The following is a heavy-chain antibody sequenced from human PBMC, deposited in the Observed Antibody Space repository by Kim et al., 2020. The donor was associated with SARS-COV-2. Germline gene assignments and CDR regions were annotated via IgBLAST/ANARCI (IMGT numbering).Heavy chain of an antibody. D-gene: IGHD4-17*01. CDR2: ISGSGGST. J-gene: IGHJ3*02. Sequence: GGSLRLSCAASGFTFSSYAMSWVRQAPGKGLEWVSAISGSGGSTYYADSVKGRFTISRDNSKNTLYLQMNSLRAEDTAVYYCAKDSGDYVIPHDAFDIWGQGTMVTVSS. CDR3: AKDSGDYVIPHDAFDI. V-gene: IGHV3-23*01. CDR1: GFTFSSYA.